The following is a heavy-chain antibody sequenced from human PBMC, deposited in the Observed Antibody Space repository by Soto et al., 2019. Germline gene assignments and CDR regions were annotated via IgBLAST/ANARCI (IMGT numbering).Heavy chain of an antibody. J-gene: IGHJ4*02. D-gene: IGHD6-13*01. CDR2: INEDGSVK. V-gene: IGHV3-7*03. CDR3: AISFGVAAAGPFDY. Sequence: GGSLRLSCAASGFTFSRSWVNWVRQAPGKGLEWVANINEDGSVKYYVDSVKGRFTISRDNAKNSLYLQMNSLRADDTAVYYCAISFGVAAAGPFDYWGQGTLVTVSS. CDR1: GFTFSRSW.